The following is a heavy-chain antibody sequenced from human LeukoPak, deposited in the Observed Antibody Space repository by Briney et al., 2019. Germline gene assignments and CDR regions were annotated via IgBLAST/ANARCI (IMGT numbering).Heavy chain of an antibody. D-gene: IGHD3-22*01. CDR1: GFTFSSYG. V-gene: IGHV3-30*18. CDR3: AKAAPTYYYDSSGYYPGDY. CDR2: ISYDGSNK. Sequence: PGGSLRLSCAASGFTFSSYGTHWVRQAPGKGLEWVAVISYDGSNKYYADSVKGRFTISRDNSKNTLYLQMNSLRAEDTAVYYCAKAAPTYYYDSSGYYPGDYWGQGTLVTVSS. J-gene: IGHJ4*02.